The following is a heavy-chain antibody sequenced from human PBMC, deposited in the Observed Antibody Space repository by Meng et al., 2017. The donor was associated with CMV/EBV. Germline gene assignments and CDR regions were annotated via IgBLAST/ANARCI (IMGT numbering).Heavy chain of an antibody. Sequence: SETLSLTCTVPGGSISSHAWSWIRQPAGKGLEWIGRIYSSGSTNYNPSLKSRVTMSVDTSKNQYSLQLNSVTAADTAVYYCASLGGGYWGQGTLVTVSS. D-gene: IGHD3-16*01. CDR2: IYSSGST. V-gene: IGHV4-4*07. CDR3: ASLGGGY. J-gene: IGHJ4*02. CDR1: GGSISSHA.